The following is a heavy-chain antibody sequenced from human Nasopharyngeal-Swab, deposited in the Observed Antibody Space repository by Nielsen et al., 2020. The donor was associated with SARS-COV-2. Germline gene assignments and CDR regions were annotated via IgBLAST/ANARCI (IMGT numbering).Heavy chain of an antibody. CDR1: GFTFSDYY. CDR3: AREVVPSI. V-gene: IGHV3-11*01. J-gene: IGHJ4*02. CDR2: ITSSGSTI. D-gene: IGHD2-15*01. Sequence: GESLKISCAASGFTFSDYYMGWIRQAPGKGLEWISYITSSGSTIFYTDSVKGRLTISRDNAKNSLYLQMNSLRADDTAVYYCAREVVPSIWGQGTLVTVSS.